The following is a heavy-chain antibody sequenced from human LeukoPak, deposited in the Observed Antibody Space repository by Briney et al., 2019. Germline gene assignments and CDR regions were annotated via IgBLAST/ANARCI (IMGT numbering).Heavy chain of an antibody. V-gene: IGHV3-23*01. J-gene: IGHJ4*02. CDR2: ISGGGGST. CDR1: GFTFTSYS. Sequence: GGSLRLPCAASGFTFTSYSMNWVRQAPGKGLEWVSTISGGGGSTYYADSVKGRFTISRDNSKNTLYLQVNSLRAEDTAVYYCAKGGKWDVTPFDYWGQGTLVTVSS. D-gene: IGHD1-26*01. CDR3: AKGGKWDVTPFDY.